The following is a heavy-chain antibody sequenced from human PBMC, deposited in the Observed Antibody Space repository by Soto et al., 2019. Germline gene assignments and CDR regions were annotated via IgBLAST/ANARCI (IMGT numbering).Heavy chain of an antibody. J-gene: IGHJ4*02. Sequence: QVQLVESGGGVVQPGRSLRLSCAASGFTFSSYGMHWVRQAPGKGLEWVAVIWYDGSNKYYADSVKGRFTISRDNSKNTLYLQMNSLRSEDTAVYYCARVNSDWYCSGAFALDYWGQGTLVTVSA. CDR3: ARVNSDWYCSGAFALDY. CDR1: GFTFSSYG. CDR2: IWYDGSNK. D-gene: IGHD2-21*02. V-gene: IGHV3-33*01.